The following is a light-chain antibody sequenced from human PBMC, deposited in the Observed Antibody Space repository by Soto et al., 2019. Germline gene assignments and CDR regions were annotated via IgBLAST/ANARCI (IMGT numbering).Light chain of an antibody. V-gene: IGLV2-14*01. J-gene: IGLJ1*01. CDR1: SSDVGGYNY. CDR3: SSYTSTSPYV. Sequence: QSALTQPASVSGSPGQSITISCTGTSSDVGGYNYVSWYQHHPGKAPKLMIYDVSTRPSGISNRFSGSKSGNTASLTISGLHTEDEADYYCSSYTSTSPYVFGTGTKLTVL. CDR2: DVS.